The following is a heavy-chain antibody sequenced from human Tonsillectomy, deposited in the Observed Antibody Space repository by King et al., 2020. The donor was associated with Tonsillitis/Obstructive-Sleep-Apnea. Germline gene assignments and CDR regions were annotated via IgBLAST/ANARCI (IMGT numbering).Heavy chain of an antibody. V-gene: IGHV1-2*06. J-gene: IGHJ6*03. CDR3: ARVALPYMDV. D-gene: IGHD2-15*01. CDR1: GYTFTGYY. Sequence: VQLVESGAEVKKPGASVKVSCKASGYTFTGYYMHWVRQAPGQGLEGMGRINPNSGGTDYAQKFKGRVTMTRDTSISTAYMDLSRLRSDDTAVYYCARVALPYMDVWGKGTTVTVSS. CDR2: INPNSGGT.